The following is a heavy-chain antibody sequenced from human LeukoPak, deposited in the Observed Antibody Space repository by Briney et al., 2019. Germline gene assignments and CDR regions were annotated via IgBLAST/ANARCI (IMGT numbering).Heavy chain of an antibody. Sequence: GGSLRLPCAASGFTFTNHGFHWVRQAPGKGLEWVALIWYDGSKKVYVDSVKGRFTISRDDLKNTLYLQMNSLRDEDTAVYYCARDLGNFDRGGSYFDCWGQGTLVTVSS. CDR3: ARDLGNFDRGGSYFDC. J-gene: IGHJ4*02. CDR2: IWYDGSKK. D-gene: IGHD4-23*01. V-gene: IGHV3-33*01. CDR1: GFTFTNHG.